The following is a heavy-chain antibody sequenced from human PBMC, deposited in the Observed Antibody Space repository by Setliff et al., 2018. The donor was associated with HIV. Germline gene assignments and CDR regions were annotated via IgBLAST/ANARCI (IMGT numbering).Heavy chain of an antibody. CDR3: ASHFGYSGYDAFDY. CDR2: IKQDGSEK. V-gene: IGHV3-7*05. D-gene: IGHD5-12*01. CDR1: GFTFSSYW. Sequence: PGGSLRLSCAASGFTFSSYWMSWVRQAPGKGLEWVANIKQDGSEKYYVDSVKGRFTISRDNAKNSLYLQMNSLRAEDTAVYYCASHFGYSGYDAFDYWGQGTLVTVSS. J-gene: IGHJ4*02.